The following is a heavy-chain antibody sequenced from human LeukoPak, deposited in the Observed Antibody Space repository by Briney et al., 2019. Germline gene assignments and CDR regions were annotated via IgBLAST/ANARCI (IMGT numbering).Heavy chain of an antibody. CDR1: GFTFSNAW. D-gene: IGHD3-3*01. V-gene: IGHV3-15*01. Sequence: PGGSLRLSCAASGFTFSNAWMSWVRQAPGKGLEWVGRIQSKTDGGTTDYAAPVKGRFTISRDDSKNTLYLQMNSLKTEDTAVYYSTTDPQFVRFLEDTWGQGTLVTVSS. CDR2: IQSKTDGGTT. CDR3: TTDPQFVRFLEDT. J-gene: IGHJ5*02.